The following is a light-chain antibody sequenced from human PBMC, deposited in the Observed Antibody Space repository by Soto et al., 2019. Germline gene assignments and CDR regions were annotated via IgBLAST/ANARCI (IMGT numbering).Light chain of an antibody. J-gene: IGKJ2*01. Sequence: EIVLTQSPGTLSLSPGERATLSCRASQSISNNYLAWYQQKPGQAPRLLVYGASTRASDIEGRFGGSGSGTDFTLTISRLEPEVFAVYYCQQYGSSPPYTFGQGTKLEIK. CDR2: GAS. V-gene: IGKV3-20*01. CDR3: QQYGSSPPYT. CDR1: QSISNNY.